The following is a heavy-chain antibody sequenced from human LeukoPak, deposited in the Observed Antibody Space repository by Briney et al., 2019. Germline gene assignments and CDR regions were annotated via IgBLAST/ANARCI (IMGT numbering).Heavy chain of an antibody. Sequence: SETLSLTCTVSGDSVRTYYWNWIRQSPGKGLEWIGYIYSGSTNYNPSLKSRVTISVDASKNQCSLKLRSLTAADTAVYFCAGAHSNSFYFDFWGQGTLVSVSS. CDR3: AGAHSNSFYFDF. CDR2: IYSGST. CDR1: GDSVRTYY. D-gene: IGHD4-11*01. V-gene: IGHV4-59*02. J-gene: IGHJ4*02.